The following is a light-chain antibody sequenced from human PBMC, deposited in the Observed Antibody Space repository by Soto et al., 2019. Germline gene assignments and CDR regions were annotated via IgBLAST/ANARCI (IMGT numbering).Light chain of an antibody. CDR2: GAS. J-gene: IGKJ3*01. V-gene: IGKV3-15*01. CDR3: QQYNNWPRT. Sequence: IVMTQSPATLSVSPGERATLSRRASQSVSSNLAWYQQKPGQAPRLLIYGASTRATGIPARFSGSGSGTEFTLTISSLQSEDFAVYYCQQYNNWPRTFGPGTKVDI. CDR1: QSVSSN.